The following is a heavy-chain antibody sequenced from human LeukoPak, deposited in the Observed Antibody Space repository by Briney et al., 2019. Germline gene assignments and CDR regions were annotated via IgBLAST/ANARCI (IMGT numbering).Heavy chain of an antibody. CDR3: AKDQARVVPAAMDESFDY. Sequence: GGSLRLSCAASGFTFSSYGMHWVRQAPGKGLEWVAFIRYDGSNKYYADSVKGRFTISRDNSKNTLYLQMNSLRAEDTAVYYCAKDQARVVPAAMDESFDYWGQGTLVTVSS. D-gene: IGHD2-2*01. CDR1: GFTFSSYG. CDR2: IRYDGSNK. J-gene: IGHJ4*02. V-gene: IGHV3-30*02.